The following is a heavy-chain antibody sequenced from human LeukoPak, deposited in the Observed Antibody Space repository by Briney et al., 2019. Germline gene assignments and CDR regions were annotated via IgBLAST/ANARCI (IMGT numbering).Heavy chain of an antibody. CDR1: GFTFCDFY. V-gene: IGHV3-11*04. Sequence: GGSLRLSCSGSGFTFCDFYMSWLGPAPGEGLEGLSYLISSGSSIYYAASVKGPFTIARDNAKNSRFLQMNSPTAEDTAVYYCASPHCGGDCPIDYWGQGTLVTVSS. D-gene: IGHD2-21*02. CDR2: LISSGSSI. CDR3: ASPHCGGDCPIDY. J-gene: IGHJ4*02.